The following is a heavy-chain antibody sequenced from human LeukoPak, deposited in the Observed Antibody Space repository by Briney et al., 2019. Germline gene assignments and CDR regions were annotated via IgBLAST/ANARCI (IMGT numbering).Heavy chain of an antibody. CDR3: AQGYSSGWYPH. D-gene: IGHD6-19*01. J-gene: IGHJ4*02. CDR2: ISYDGSNK. CDR1: GFTFSSYG. Sequence: GGSLRLSCAASGFTFSSYGMHWVRQAPGKGLEWVAVISYDGSNKYYADSVKGRFTISRDNSKNTLYLQMNSLRVEDTAVYYCAQGYSSGWYPHWGQGSLVSVSS. V-gene: IGHV3-30*03.